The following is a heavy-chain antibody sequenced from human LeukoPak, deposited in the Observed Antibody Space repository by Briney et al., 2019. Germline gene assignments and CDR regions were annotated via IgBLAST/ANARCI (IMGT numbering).Heavy chain of an antibody. CDR1: GGSLSSGDYY. CDR2: IYYSEST. D-gene: IGHD2-2*01. CDR3: ARVVCSSTSCASYYFDY. V-gene: IGHV4-30-4*01. Sequence: SETLSLTCNVSGGSLSSGDYYWSWIRQPPGKGLEWIGYIYYSESTYYNPSLKSRVTISVDTSKNQFSLKLSSVTAADTAVYYCARVVCSSTSCASYYFDYWGQGTLVTVSS. J-gene: IGHJ4*02.